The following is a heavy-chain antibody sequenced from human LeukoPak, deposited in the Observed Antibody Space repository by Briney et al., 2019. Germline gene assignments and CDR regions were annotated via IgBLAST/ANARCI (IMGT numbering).Heavy chain of an antibody. J-gene: IGHJ4*02. CDR3: ARSGRGTYYYFDL. Sequence: ASVKVSCKASGYSFNRYGVSWVRQAPGQGLEWVGWISGSNGNTYYAQSFQGRATMTTDVSTGTAYMDLRNLGFDDTAVYFCARSGRGTYYYFDLWGQGTLVSVSS. CDR2: ISGSNGNT. V-gene: IGHV1-18*01. D-gene: IGHD1-26*01. CDR1: GYSFNRYG.